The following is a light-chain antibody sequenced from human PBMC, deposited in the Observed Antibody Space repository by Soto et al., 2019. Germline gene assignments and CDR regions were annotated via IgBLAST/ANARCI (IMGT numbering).Light chain of an antibody. J-gene: IGLJ2*01. CDR1: NSGSKS. CDR3: QVWDSSSDHLVV. V-gene: IGLV3-21*02. CDR2: DDS. Sequence: SSELTQPPSVSVAPGQTARITCAGNNSGSKSENCDHQKPDQPPVLVVYDDSDLPSGTPERFSGSNSGNTATLTISRVQAGDEADDYCQVWDSSSDHLVVFGGGTKLTVL.